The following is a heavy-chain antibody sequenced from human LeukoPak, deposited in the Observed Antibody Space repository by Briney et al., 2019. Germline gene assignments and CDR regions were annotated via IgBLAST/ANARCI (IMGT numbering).Heavy chain of an antibody. CDR3: ARLVTSSSSSYFDY. J-gene: IGHJ4*02. CDR1: GYSFTNSW. V-gene: IGHV5-51*01. CDR2: IYPGDSDT. D-gene: IGHD6-6*01. Sequence: GESLQISCKGSGYSFTNSWIGWVRQMPGKGLEWMAIIYPGDSDTRYSPSFQGQVTLSADKSISAAYLQWSSLKASDTAMYYCARLVTSSSSSYFDYWGQGTLVTVSS.